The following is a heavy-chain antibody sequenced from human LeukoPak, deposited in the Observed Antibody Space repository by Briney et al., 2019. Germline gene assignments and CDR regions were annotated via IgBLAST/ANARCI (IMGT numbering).Heavy chain of an antibody. J-gene: IGHJ3*02. CDR1: GYSFTSYW. V-gene: IGHV5-51*01. Sequence: GASLKISCKGSGYSFTSYWIAWVRQMPGKGLEWMRIIYSGDSDTRYSPSFQGQVTISADKSISTAYLQWSSLKASDTAMYYCARSTYYDFWSGQLSDAFDIWGQGTMVTVSS. CDR2: IYSGDSDT. CDR3: ARSTYYDFWSGQLSDAFDI. D-gene: IGHD3-3*01.